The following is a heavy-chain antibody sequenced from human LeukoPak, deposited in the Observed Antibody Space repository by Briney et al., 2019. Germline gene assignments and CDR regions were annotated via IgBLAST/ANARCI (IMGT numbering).Heavy chain of an antibody. V-gene: IGHV3-30-3*01. CDR2: ISYDGSNK. CDR3: ARDLYDSSESAFDI. J-gene: IGHJ3*02. D-gene: IGHD3-22*01. Sequence: PGGSLRLSCAASGFTFSNYAMHGVRQAPGKGLEWVAVISYDGSNKYYADSVKGRFTISRDNSKNTLYLQMNSLRAEDTAVYYCARDLYDSSESAFDIWGQGTMVTVSS. CDR1: GFTFSNYA.